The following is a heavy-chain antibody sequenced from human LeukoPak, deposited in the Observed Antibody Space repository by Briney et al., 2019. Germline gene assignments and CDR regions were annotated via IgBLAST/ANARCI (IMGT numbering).Heavy chain of an antibody. D-gene: IGHD3-22*01. V-gene: IGHV5-51*01. CDR2: IYPGDSDT. Sequence: GESLKISCKGSGYSFTNYWVGWVRQMPGKGLEWMGIIYPGDSDTRNSPSFQGLVTISADKSINTAYLQWSSLKASDTAMYYCARSDSSGPARGIQYWGQGTLVTVSS. J-gene: IGHJ1*01. CDR3: ARSDSSGPARGIQY. CDR1: GYSFTNYW.